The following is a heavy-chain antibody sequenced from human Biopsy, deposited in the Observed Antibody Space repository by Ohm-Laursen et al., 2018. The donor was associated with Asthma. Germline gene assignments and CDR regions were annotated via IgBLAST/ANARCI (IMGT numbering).Heavy chain of an antibody. Sequence: SLRLSCAASGITFSTYGMHWVRQAPGKGLEWVSFIWYDGRKKTHADSVKGRFTISRDNSKNTLYLQMNSLRAEDTAVYYCARKIAARGGMGVWGQGTTVTVSS. CDR3: ARKIAARGGMGV. CDR2: IWYDGRKK. CDR1: GITFSTYG. V-gene: IGHV3-33*01. J-gene: IGHJ6*02. D-gene: IGHD6-6*01.